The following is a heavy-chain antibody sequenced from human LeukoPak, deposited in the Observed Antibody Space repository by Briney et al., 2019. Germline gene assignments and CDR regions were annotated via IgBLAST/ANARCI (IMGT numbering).Heavy chain of an antibody. J-gene: IGHJ4*02. Sequence: GGSLRLSCAASGFTFSSYAMSWVRQAPGKGLEWVAFIRYDGSNKYYADSVKGRFTISRDNSKNTLYLQMNSLRAEDTAVYYCAKEGYSYGLGLFDYWGQGTLVTVSS. V-gene: IGHV3-30*02. CDR1: GFTFSSYA. CDR2: IRYDGSNK. CDR3: AKEGYSYGLGLFDY. D-gene: IGHD5-18*01.